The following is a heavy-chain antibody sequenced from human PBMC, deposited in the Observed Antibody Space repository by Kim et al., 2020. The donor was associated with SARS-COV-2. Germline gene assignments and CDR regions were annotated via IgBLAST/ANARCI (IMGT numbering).Heavy chain of an antibody. D-gene: IGHD3-9*01. J-gene: IGHJ4*02. CDR2: IYYTGIT. CDR3: ARILRGLTGYFDY. V-gene: IGHV4-39*01. Sequence: SETLSLTCTVSGGSISSTIYSWGWIRQPPGKGLEWIGNIYYTGITYYNPSLKSRVTISVDTSKNQFSLKLSSVTAADTAVYYCARILRGLTGYFDYWGQGALVTVSS. CDR1: GGSISSTIYS.